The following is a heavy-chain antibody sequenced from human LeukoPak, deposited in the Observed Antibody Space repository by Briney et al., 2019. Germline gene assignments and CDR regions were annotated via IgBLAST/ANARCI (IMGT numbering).Heavy chain of an antibody. CDR1: GGSISSSSYY. J-gene: IGHJ4*02. D-gene: IGHD3-22*01. CDR2: IYYSGST. CDR3: ARRIQTYYYDSSGYLEHDY. V-gene: IGHV4-39*01. Sequence: SETLSLTCTVSGGSISSSSYYWGWIRQPPGTGLEWIGSIYYSGSTYYNPSLKSRVTISVDTSKNQFSLKLSSVTAADTAVYYCARRIQTYYYDSSGYLEHDYWGQGTLVTVSS.